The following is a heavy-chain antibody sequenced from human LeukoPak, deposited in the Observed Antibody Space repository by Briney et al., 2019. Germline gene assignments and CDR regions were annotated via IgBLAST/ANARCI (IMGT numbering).Heavy chain of an antibody. D-gene: IGHD2-15*01. Sequence: GGSLRLSCAASGFTFSDYYMSWIRQAPGKGLEWVSYISSSGSTIYYADSVKGRFTISRDNAKNSLYLQMNSLRAEDTAVYYCASAYCSGGGCYSGINYWGQGTLVTVSS. CDR3: ASAYCSGGGCYSGINY. CDR2: ISSSGSTI. V-gene: IGHV3-11*01. CDR1: GFTFSDYY. J-gene: IGHJ4*02.